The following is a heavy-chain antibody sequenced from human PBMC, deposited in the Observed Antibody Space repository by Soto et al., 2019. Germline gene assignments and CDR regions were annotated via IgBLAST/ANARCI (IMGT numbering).Heavy chain of an antibody. CDR3: TRQIYDSDTGPNFQYYFDS. D-gene: IGHD3-22*01. V-gene: IGHV5-10-1*01. Sequence: GESLKISCKGSGYSFAGYWITWVRQKPGKGLEWMGRIDPSDSQTYYSPSFRGHVTISVTKSITTVFLQWSSLRASDTAMYYCTRQIYDSDTGPNFQYYFDSWGQGTPVTVSS. CDR1: GYSFAGYW. J-gene: IGHJ4*02. CDR2: IDPSDSQT.